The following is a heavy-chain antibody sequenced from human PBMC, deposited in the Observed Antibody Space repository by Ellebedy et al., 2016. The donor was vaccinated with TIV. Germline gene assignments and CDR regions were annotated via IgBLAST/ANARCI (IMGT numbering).Heavy chain of an antibody. J-gene: IGHJ4*02. CDR2: IFYSGST. CDR1: AGSLSPYY. D-gene: IGHD6-19*01. CDR3: ARQPRYSSGWYKSLDLDY. Sequence: MPSETLSLTCTVSAGSLSPYYWNWIRQPPGKGLEWLGHIFYSGSTNYNPSLRSRITISVDTSKNQFSLKLSSVTAADTAVYYCARQPRYSSGWYKSLDLDYWGQGTLVTVSS. V-gene: IGHV4-59*08.